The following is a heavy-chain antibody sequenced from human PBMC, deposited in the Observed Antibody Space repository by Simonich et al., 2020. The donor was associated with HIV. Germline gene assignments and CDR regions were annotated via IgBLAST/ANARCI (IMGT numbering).Heavy chain of an antibody. D-gene: IGHD6-13*01. Sequence: QVQLQQWCAGLLKPSETLSLTCAVYGGSLSGYYWSWIRQPPGKGLAWIGEINHSGSTNYNPSLKSRVTISVGTSKNQFSLKLSSVTAADTAVYYCARLTAGGLGEYFQHWGQGTLVTVSS. CDR1: GGSLSGYY. J-gene: IGHJ1*01. V-gene: IGHV4-34*01. CDR2: INHSGST. CDR3: ARLTAGGLGEYFQH.